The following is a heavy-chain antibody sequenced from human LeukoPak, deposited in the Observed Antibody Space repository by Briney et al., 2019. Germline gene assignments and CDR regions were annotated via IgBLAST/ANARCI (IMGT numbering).Heavy chain of an antibody. CDR1: GYSFTSYW. Sequence: GESLKISCKGSGYSFTSYWIGWVRQMPGKGLEWMGIIYPGDSDTRYGPSFQGQVTISADKSISTAYLQWSSLKASDTAMYYCARRAPGGYDFWSGYYYFDYWGQGTLVTVSS. CDR2: IYPGDSDT. CDR3: ARRAPGGYDFWSGYYYFDY. V-gene: IGHV5-51*01. D-gene: IGHD3-3*01. J-gene: IGHJ4*02.